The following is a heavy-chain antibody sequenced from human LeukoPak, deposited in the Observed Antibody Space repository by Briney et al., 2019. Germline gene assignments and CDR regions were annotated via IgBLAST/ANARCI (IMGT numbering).Heavy chain of an antibody. D-gene: IGHD3-22*01. CDR3: ARDPFDSSGYYIDY. V-gene: IGHV4-39*07. CDR2: IYYSGST. J-gene: IGHJ4*02. CDR1: GGSISSSSYY. Sequence: SETLSLTCTVSGGSISSSSYYWGWIRQPPGKGLEWIGSIYYSGSTYYNPSLKSRVTISVDTSKNQFSLKLSSVTAADTAVYYCARDPFDSSGYYIDYWGQGTLVTVSS.